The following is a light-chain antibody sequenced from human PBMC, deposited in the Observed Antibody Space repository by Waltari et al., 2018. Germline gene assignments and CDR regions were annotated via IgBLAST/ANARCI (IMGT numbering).Light chain of an antibody. CDR3: HHYGSSPPIT. J-gene: IGKJ4*01. CDR1: QSVRNRN. Sequence: EIVLTQSPGTLSLSPGERATLSCRASQSVRNRNSGWYQQNPGQAPRLLIYSASTRATGIPDRFSGSGSGMDFTLTISRLEPEDFAVYYCHHYGSSPPITFGGGNKVEIK. V-gene: IGKV3-20*01. CDR2: SAS.